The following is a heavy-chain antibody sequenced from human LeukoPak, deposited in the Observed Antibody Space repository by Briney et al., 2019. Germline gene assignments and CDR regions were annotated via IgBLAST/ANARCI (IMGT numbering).Heavy chain of an antibody. CDR2: INHSGST. CDR1: GGSFIDYY. V-gene: IGHV4-34*01. J-gene: IGHJ4*02. CDR3: ARGLKRGSSSRRFPSYY. Sequence: SETLSLTCGVYGGSFIDYYLSWIRQPPGKGLEWIGEINHSGSTNYNPSLKSRVAISVDTSKNQFSLKLSSVTAADTAVYYCARGLKRGSSSRRFPSYYWGQGSLVTVSS. D-gene: IGHD6-13*01.